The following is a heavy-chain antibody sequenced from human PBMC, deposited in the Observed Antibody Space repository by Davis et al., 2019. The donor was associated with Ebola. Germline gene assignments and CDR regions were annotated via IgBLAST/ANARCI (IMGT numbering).Heavy chain of an antibody. CDR3: VKDPYCSSTSCPHLQAFDI. J-gene: IGHJ3*02. V-gene: IGHV3-64D*06. CDR1: GFTFSSYA. D-gene: IGHD2-2*01. CDR2: ISSNGGST. Sequence: PGGSLRLSCSASGFTFSSYAMHWVRQAPGKGLEYFSAISSNGGSTYYADSVKGRFTISRDNSKNTLYLQMSSLRAEDTAVYYCVKDPYCSSTSCPHLQAFDIWGQGTMVTVSS.